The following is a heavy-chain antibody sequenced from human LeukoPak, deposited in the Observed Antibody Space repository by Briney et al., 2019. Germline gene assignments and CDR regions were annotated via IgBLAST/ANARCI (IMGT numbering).Heavy chain of an antibody. CDR1: GFTFSSYA. D-gene: IGHD3-3*01. CDR3: AREHRTRSNFWSGYPLDY. CDR2: ISYDGSNK. V-gene: IGHV3-30*01. J-gene: IGHJ4*02. Sequence: PGGSLRLSCAASGFTFSSYAMHWVRQAPGKGLEWVAVISYDGSNKYYADSVKGRFTISRDNSKKRLYLQMNSLRAEDTAVYYCAREHRTRSNFWSGYPLDYWGQGTLVTVSS.